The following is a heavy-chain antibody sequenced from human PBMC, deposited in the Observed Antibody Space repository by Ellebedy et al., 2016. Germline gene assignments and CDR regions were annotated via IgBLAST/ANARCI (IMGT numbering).Heavy chain of an antibody. V-gene: IGHV3-7*01. J-gene: IGHJ6*03. CDR2: IKQDGSEK. CDR1: GFTFSSYW. Sequence: GESLKISCAASGFTFSSYWMSWVRQAPGKGLEWVANIKQDGSEKYYVDSVKGRFTISRDNAKNSLYLQMNSLRAEDTAVYYCARTFKEVRYFDWANNYYYYYYMDVWGKGTTVTVSS. CDR3: ARTFKEVRYFDWANNYYYYYYMDV. D-gene: IGHD3-9*01.